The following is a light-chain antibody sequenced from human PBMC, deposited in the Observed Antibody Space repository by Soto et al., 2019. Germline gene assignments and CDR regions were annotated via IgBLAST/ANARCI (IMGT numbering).Light chain of an antibody. Sequence: QSALTQPASVSGSPGQSITISCSGTSSDVGRYNYVSWYRQHPGKAPKLMIYEVSNRPSGVSHRFSGSKSGNTASLTISGLQAEDEADYYCSSYASNNLYVFGTGTKVTVL. CDR2: EVS. CDR1: SSDVGRYNY. V-gene: IGLV2-14*01. CDR3: SSYASNNLYV. J-gene: IGLJ1*01.